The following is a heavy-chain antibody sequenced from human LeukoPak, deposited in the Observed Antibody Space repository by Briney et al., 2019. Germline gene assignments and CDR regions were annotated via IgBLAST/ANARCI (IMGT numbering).Heavy chain of an antibody. V-gene: IGHV1-8*01. CDR1: GYTFTSYD. Sequence: AASVKVSCKASGYTFTSYDINWVRQATGQGLEWMGWMNPNSGNTGYAQKFQGWVTMTRDTSISTAYMELSRLRSDDTAVYYCARDPGSSSWYWFDPWGQGTLVTVSS. CDR2: MNPNSGNT. D-gene: IGHD6-13*01. J-gene: IGHJ5*02. CDR3: ARDPGSSSWYWFDP.